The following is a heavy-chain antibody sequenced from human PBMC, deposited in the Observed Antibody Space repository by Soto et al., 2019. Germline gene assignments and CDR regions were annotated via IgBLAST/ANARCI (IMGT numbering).Heavy chain of an antibody. Sequence: PSETLSLTCGVSGYSISSGYYWGWIRQPPGKGLEWVGSIYHSGTTYYNPSLKSRVTISLDTSKNQVSLKLSSGTAADTAVYYCARSLYSSSWYAGYWGQGTLVTVSS. CDR1: GYSISSGYY. D-gene: IGHD6-13*01. CDR3: ARSLYSSSWYAGY. CDR2: IYHSGTT. V-gene: IGHV4-38-2*01. J-gene: IGHJ4*02.